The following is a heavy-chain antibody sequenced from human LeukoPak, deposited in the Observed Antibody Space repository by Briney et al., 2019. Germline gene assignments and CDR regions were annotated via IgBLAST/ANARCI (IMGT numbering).Heavy chain of an antibody. CDR2: ISISGDVT. CDR3: TRPAGHDRVWYYY. D-gene: IGHD2-15*01. CDR1: GITLSNYG. J-gene: IGHJ4*02. Sequence: GGSLRLSCAVSGITLSNYGMSWGRQAPGEGVEWGSVISISGDVTYYADSVKCRFTISRDDSENTLHLEMTSLRADDTAIYFCTRPAGHDRVWYYYWGQGTLVTVSS. V-gene: IGHV3-23*01.